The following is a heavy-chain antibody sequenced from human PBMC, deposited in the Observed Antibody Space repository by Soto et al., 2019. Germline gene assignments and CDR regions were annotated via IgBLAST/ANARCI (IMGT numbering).Heavy chain of an antibody. V-gene: IGHV3-23*01. CDR1: GFTLSSYA. CDR3: AKDLGYSSSWYDAFDI. CDR2: ISGSGGST. Sequence: PGGSLRLSCAASGFTLSSYAMSWVRQAPGKGLEWVSAISGSGGSTYYADSVKGRFTISRDNSKNTLYLQMNSLRAEDTAVYYCAKDLGYSSSWYDAFDIWGQGTMGTVSS. D-gene: IGHD6-13*01. J-gene: IGHJ3*02.